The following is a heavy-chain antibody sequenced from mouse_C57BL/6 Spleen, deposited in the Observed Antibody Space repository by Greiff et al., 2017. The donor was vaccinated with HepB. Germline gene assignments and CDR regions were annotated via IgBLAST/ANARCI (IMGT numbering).Heavy chain of an antibody. CDR1: GYTFTSYW. D-gene: IGHD2-1*01. Sequence: QVQLQQPGAELVRPGSSVKLSCKASGYTFTSYWMHWVKQRPIQGLEWIGNIDPSDSETHYNQKFKDKATLTVDKSSSTAYMQLSSLTSEDSAVYYCARSDYGNYHWFAYWGQGTLVTVSA. CDR3: ARSDYGNYHWFAY. J-gene: IGHJ3*01. V-gene: IGHV1-52*01. CDR2: IDPSDSET.